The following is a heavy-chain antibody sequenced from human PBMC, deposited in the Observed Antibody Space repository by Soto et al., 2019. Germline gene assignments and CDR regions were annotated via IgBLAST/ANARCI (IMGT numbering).Heavy chain of an antibody. J-gene: IGHJ4*02. CDR3: ARGTTYGFFDY. V-gene: IGHV3-48*02. CDR1: GFTFSSYS. CDR2: ISSSNSTI. Sequence: GGSLRLSCAASGFTFSSYSMNWVRQAPGKGLEWVSYISSSNSTIYYADSVKGRFTISRDNAKNSLYVQMNSLRDEDTAVFYCARGTTYGFFDYWGQGTLVTVS. D-gene: IGHD3-10*01.